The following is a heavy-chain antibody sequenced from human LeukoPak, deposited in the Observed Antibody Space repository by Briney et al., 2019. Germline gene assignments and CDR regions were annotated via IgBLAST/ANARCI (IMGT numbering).Heavy chain of an antibody. CDR2: INHSGST. D-gene: IGHD6-19*01. Sequence: SETLSLTCAVYGGSFSGYYWSWIRQPPGKGLEWIGEINHSGSTNYNPSLKSRVTISVDTSKNQFSLKLSSVTAADAAVYYCARGYRSGWFDYWGQGTLVTVSS. V-gene: IGHV4-34*01. CDR1: GGSFSGYY. CDR3: ARGYRSGWFDY. J-gene: IGHJ5*01.